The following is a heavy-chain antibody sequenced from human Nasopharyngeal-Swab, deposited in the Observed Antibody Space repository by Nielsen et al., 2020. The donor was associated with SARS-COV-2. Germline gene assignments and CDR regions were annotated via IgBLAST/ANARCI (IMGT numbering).Heavy chain of an antibody. J-gene: IGHJ4*02. CDR1: GFTFDDYA. Sequence: GGSLRLSCAASGFTFDDYAMHWVRQAPGKGPEWVSGISWNSGSIGYADSVKGRFTISRDNAKNSLYLQMNSLRAEDTALYYCAKDIEDGYCSGGSCYSFDYWGQGTLVTVSS. CDR2: ISWNSGSI. D-gene: IGHD2-15*01. CDR3: AKDIEDGYCSGGSCYSFDY. V-gene: IGHV3-9*01.